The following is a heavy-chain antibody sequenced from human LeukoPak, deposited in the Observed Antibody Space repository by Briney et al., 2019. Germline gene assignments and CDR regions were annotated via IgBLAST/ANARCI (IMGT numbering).Heavy chain of an antibody. V-gene: IGHV1-24*01. CDR2: LDPEYGGT. CDR3: ATQHSGWYGGFVDY. D-gene: IGHD6-19*01. J-gene: IGHJ4*02. Sequence: ASVKCSCKGSGYTLTELSMHWLRQAPGKWLEWMGGLDPEYGGTIYEQTLQGRVTMTEDTSTDTAYMELSSLRSEDRAVYYCATQHSGWYGGFVDYWGQGTLVTVSS. CDR1: GYTLTELS.